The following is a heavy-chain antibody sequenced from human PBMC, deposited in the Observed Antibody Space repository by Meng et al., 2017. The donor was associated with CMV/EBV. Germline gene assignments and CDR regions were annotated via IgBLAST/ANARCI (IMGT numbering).Heavy chain of an antibody. D-gene: IGHD3/OR15-3a*01. CDR2: IKSKSDGRTK. J-gene: IGHJ4*02. V-gene: IGHV3-15*01. Sequence: GGSLRLSCAASGFTFSTAWMSWVRQAPGKGLEWVGRIKSKSDGRTKDYAAPVKGRFTISRDDSKNTLYLQMNSLRTEDTAVYFCTTRQRILIFQVVPPYWGQGTLVTVSS. CDR1: GFTFSTAW. CDR3: TTRQRILIFQVVPPY.